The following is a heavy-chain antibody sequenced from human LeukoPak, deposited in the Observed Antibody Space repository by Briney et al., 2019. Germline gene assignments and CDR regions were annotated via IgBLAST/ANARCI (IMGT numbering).Heavy chain of an antibody. D-gene: IGHD3-16*01. CDR3: ARSGGSDY. Sequence: GGSLRLSCAASGFTFSSYTMNWVRESPGKGLEWVSYISTSSSAIYYADSVKGRFTISRDNAKNSLYLQMNSVRDEDTAVYYCARSGGSDYWGQGTLVTVSS. J-gene: IGHJ4*02. V-gene: IGHV3-48*02. CDR1: GFTFSSYT. CDR2: ISTSSSAI.